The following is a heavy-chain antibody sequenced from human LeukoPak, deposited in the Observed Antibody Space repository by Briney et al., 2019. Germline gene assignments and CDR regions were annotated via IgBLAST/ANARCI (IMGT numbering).Heavy chain of an antibody. CDR3: ARVATYYGFSCGMDV. D-gene: IGHD3-3*01. CDR1: GGSISSGSYY. CDR2: IYMSGST. Sequence: PSQTLSLTRTVSGGSISSGSYYWSWIRQPAGKGLEWIGRIYMSGSTNYNPSLKSRVTISVDMSKNQFSLRLTSVTAADTAVYYCARVATYYGFSCGMDVWGQGTTVTVSS. V-gene: IGHV4-61*02. J-gene: IGHJ6*02.